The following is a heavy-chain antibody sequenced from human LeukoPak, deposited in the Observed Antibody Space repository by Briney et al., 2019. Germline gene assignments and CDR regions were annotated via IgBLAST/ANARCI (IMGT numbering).Heavy chain of an antibody. D-gene: IGHD4-23*01. V-gene: IGHV3-30*18. CDR2: ISYDGSNK. CDR3: AKELDYGGNSPFHY. Sequence: GRSLRLSCTASRFTFSDYGMHWVRQAPGKGLEWVAFISYDGSNKYYVDSVKGRFTISRDNSKNTLYLQMNSLRAEDTAVYCCAKELDYGGNSPFHYWGQGTLVTVSS. J-gene: IGHJ4*02. CDR1: RFTFSDYG.